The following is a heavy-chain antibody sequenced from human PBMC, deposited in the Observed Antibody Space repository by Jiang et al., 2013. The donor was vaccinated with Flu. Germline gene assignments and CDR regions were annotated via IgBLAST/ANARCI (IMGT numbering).Heavy chain of an antibody. J-gene: IGHJ5*02. CDR3: ARAITGTGDWFDP. CDR2: IDWDDHK. D-gene: IGHD1-7*01. Sequence: ARIDWDDHKFYSTSLKTRLTISKDTSKNQVVLTMTNMDPVDTATYYCARAITGTGDWFDPWGQGTLVTVSS. V-gene: IGHV2-70*04.